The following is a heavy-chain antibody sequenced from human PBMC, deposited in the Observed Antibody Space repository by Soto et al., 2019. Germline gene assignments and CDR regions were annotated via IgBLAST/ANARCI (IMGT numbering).Heavy chain of an antibody. V-gene: IGHV1-18*01. J-gene: IGHJ5*02. D-gene: IGHD5-12*01. CDR1: GYTFTSYD. Sequence: ASVKVSCKASGYTFTSYDINWVRQATGQGLEWMGWISTYSGDTKYAQKFQGRVTMTTDTSTTTAYLELRSLRSDDTAVYYCARHHGPTTSENWFDPWGQGTLVTVSS. CDR3: ARHHGPTTSENWFDP. CDR2: ISTYSGDT.